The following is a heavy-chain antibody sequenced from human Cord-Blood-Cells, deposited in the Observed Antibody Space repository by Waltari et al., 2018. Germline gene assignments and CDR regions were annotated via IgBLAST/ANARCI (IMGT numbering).Heavy chain of an antibody. Sequence: QVQLVQSGAEVKKPGASVKVSCKASGYTFTGYYMHWVRQAPGQGLEWMGWINPKSGGTNYAQKFQGWVTMTRDTSISTAYMELSRLRSDDTAVYYCARGSGELGIDYWGQGTLVTVSS. J-gene: IGHJ4*02. CDR1: GYTFTGYY. CDR3: ARGSGELGIDY. V-gene: IGHV1-2*04. CDR2: INPKSGGT. D-gene: IGHD7-27*01.